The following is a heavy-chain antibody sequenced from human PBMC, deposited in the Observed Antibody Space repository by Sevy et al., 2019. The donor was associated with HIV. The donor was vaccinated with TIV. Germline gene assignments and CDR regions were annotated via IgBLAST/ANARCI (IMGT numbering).Heavy chain of an antibody. V-gene: IGHV3-23*01. J-gene: IGHJ3*02. CDR1: GFTLRTYA. CDR2: IFKSGDVT. D-gene: IGHD3-22*01. Sequence: GGSLRLSCVASGFTLRTYAMNWVRQAPGKGLKWVSTIFKSGDVTYYADSVKGRFTIARDNSKNTVYLHMNSLRAEDTALYFCAGARYDSSGTFDAFDIRGQGTMVTVSS. CDR3: AGARYDSSGTFDAFDI.